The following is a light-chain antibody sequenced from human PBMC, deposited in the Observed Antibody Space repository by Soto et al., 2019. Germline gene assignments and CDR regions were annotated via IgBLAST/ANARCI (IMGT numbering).Light chain of an antibody. CDR2: DAS. CDR1: RSISNW. CDR3: QQYSSFSPIT. V-gene: IGKV1-5*01. Sequence: DIQMTQSPSTLSASVGDRVTITCRASRSISNWLAWYQQRPGIAPKLLIFDASSLQSGVPSRFSGSGSGTKFTLSTSRLQTDDFATYYCQQYSSFSPITFGGGTKVDIK. J-gene: IGKJ4*01.